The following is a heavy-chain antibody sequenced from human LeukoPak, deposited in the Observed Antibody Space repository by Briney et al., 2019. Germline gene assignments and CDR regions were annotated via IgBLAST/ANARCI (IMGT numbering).Heavy chain of an antibody. CDR2: INPNSGGT. J-gene: IGHJ4*02. V-gene: IGHV1-2*02. Sequence: ASVKVSCKASGYTFTGYYIHWVRQAPGQGLEWMGWINPNSGGTNYAQKFQGRVTMTRDTSISTAYMELSRLRSDDTAVYYCARVSYIVATTNYWGQGTLVTVSS. D-gene: IGHD5-12*01. CDR3: ARVSYIVATTNY. CDR1: GYTFTGYY.